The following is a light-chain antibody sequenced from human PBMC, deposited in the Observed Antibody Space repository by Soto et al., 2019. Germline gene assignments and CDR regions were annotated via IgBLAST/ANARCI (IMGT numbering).Light chain of an antibody. CDR3: MQALQTPRT. Sequence: DVVMTQSPLSLPFTPGEPASISCRSSQSLLHSSGNTYLDWYLQKPGQSPQLLMYMGSNRASGVPDRFSGSGSGTDFTLKISRVEAEDVGVYYCMQALQTPRTFGQGTKADIK. V-gene: IGKV2-28*01. CDR1: QSLLHSSGNTY. CDR2: MGS. J-gene: IGKJ1*01.